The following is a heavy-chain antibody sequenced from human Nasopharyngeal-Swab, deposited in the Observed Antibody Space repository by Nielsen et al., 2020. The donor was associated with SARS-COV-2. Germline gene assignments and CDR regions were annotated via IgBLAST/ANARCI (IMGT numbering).Heavy chain of an antibody. J-gene: IGHJ4*02. CDR1: GFTFSSYW. CDR2: INTYETTT. CDR3: ARDVGGRDNY. D-gene: IGHD2-15*01. Sequence: GGSLRLSCAASGFTFSSYWMHWVRQPPGKGLQWVSRINTYETTTNYADSVRGRFTISRDNAKNTLYLQMNSLRAEDTAVYYCARDVGGRDNYWGQGALVTVSS. V-gene: IGHV3-74*01.